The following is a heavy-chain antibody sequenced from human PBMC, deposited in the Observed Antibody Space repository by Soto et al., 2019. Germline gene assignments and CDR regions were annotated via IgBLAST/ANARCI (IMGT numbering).Heavy chain of an antibody. Sequence: QVQLVESGPGLVKPSQTLSLTCTVSGGSISSGGYYWSWIRQHPGKGLEWIGHFYYSGSTYYNPSLKSRVTMSVDTSKNQFSLKLSSVTAADTAMYYCARVWGMTPDYWGQGTLVTVSS. J-gene: IGHJ4*02. V-gene: IGHV4-31*03. CDR2: FYYSGST. D-gene: IGHD7-27*01. CDR1: GGSISSGGYY. CDR3: ARVWGMTPDY.